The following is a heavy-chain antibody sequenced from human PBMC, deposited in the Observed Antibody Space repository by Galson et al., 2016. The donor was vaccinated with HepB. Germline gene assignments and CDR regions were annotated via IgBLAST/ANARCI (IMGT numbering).Heavy chain of an antibody. D-gene: IGHD3-10*01. CDR1: GDSVSSYSGA. V-gene: IGHV6-1*01. CDR2: TYYRSRWYN. J-gene: IGHJ4*02. Sequence: CAISGDSVSSYSGAWDWLRQSPSRGLEWLGRTYYRSRWYNDYAGSVKGRITIEADTSKNLLSLQLTSVTVADTAVYYCVRDRGSGRRFFDSWGQGTLVSVSS. CDR3: VRDRGSGRRFFDS.